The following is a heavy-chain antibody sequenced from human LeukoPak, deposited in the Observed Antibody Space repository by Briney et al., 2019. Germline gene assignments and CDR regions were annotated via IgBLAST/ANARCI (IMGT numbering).Heavy chain of an antibody. CDR1: GGSFSGYY. J-gene: IGHJ6*02. D-gene: IGHD5-12*01. Sequence: SETLSLTCAVYGGSFSGYYWSWIRQPPGKGLEWIGEINHSGSTNYNPSLKSRVTISVDTSKNQFSLKLSSVTAADTAVYYCARGLRWTYYYYYGMDVWGQGTTVTVSS. V-gene: IGHV4-34*01. CDR3: ARGLRWTYYYYYGMDV. CDR2: INHSGST.